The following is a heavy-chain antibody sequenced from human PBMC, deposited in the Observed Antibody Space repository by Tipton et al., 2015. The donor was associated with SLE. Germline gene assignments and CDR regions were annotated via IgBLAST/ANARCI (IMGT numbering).Heavy chain of an antibody. D-gene: IGHD6-6*01. CDR1: GYSFINYW. J-gene: IGHJ3*02. Sequence: QLVQSGAEVKKPGESLKISCKGSGYSFINYWIGWVRQMPGKGLEWMGRIDPSDSYTNYRPSFQGQVTISADKSITTAYLQWRSLKASDTAMYYCARDRDEYSSSPRTFDIWGQGTMVTVSS. CDR3: ARDRDEYSSSPRTFDI. V-gene: IGHV5-10-1*04. CDR2: IDPSDSYT.